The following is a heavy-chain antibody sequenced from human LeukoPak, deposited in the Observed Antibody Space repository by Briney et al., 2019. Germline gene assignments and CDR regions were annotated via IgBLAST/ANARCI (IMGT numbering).Heavy chain of an antibody. Sequence: GASVKVSCKASGYTFTSYGISWVRQAPGQGLEWMGWISAYNGNTNYAQKLQGRVTMTTDTSTSTAYMELRSLRSGDTAVYYCARGEVDWNDFPSAPIDYWGQGTLVTVSS. CDR1: GYTFTSYG. CDR2: ISAYNGNT. V-gene: IGHV1-18*01. D-gene: IGHD1-1*01. CDR3: ARGEVDWNDFPSAPIDY. J-gene: IGHJ4*02.